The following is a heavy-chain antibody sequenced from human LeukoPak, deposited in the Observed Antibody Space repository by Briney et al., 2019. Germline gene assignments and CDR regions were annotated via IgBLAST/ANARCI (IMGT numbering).Heavy chain of an antibody. Sequence: PGGSLRLSCAASGFTFSSYAMSWVRQAPGKGLEWVSAISGSGGSTYYADSVKGRFTISRDNSKNTLCLQMNSLRAEDTAVYYCAKVYCSGGSCYYHYFDYWGQGTLVTVSS. CDR1: GFTFSSYA. CDR3: AKVYCSGGSCYYHYFDY. D-gene: IGHD2-15*01. V-gene: IGHV3-23*01. CDR2: ISGSGGST. J-gene: IGHJ4*02.